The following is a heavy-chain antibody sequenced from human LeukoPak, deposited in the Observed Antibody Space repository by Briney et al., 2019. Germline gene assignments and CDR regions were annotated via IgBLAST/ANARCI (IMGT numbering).Heavy chain of an antibody. J-gene: IGHJ3*02. V-gene: IGHV3-48*04. D-gene: IGHD2-2*01. CDR3: AKDWAGFKYQLPSAAFDI. Sequence: GGSLRLSCAASGFTFSSYSMNWVRQAPGKGLEWVSYISSSGSTIYYADSVKGRFTISRDNAKNSLYLQMNSLRAEDTAVYYCAKDWAGFKYQLPSAAFDIWGQGTMVTVSS. CDR2: ISSSGSTI. CDR1: GFTFSSYS.